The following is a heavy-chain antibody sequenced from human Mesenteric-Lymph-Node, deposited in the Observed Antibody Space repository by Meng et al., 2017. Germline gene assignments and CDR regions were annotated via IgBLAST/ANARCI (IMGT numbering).Heavy chain of an antibody. V-gene: IGHV3-74*01. CDR1: GFTIRTYW. J-gene: IGHJ4*02. CDR2: INSDESNI. CDR3: ARDPLWLLNY. Sequence: GGSLRLSCSVSGFTIRTYWMHWIRQTPGKGLVWVARINSDESNINYADSVKGRFTISRDNAKNSLYLQMNSLRAEDTAVYYCARDPLWLLNYWGQGTLVTVSS. D-gene: IGHD5-18*01.